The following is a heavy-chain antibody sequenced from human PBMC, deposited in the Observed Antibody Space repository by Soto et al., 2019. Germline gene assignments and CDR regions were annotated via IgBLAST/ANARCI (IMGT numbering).Heavy chain of an antibody. J-gene: IGHJ3*02. CDR3: AKTTVPTRRGAFDI. CDR1: GFTFSSYA. Sequence: EVQLLESGGGLVQPGGSLRLSCAASGFTFSSYAMSWVRQAPGKGLEWVSDISSSGGSTYYADSVKGRFTISRDNSKNTLYLQMNSLRAEDTGVYYCAKTTVPTRRGAFDIWGQGTMVTVSS. D-gene: IGHD4-17*01. CDR2: ISSSGGST. V-gene: IGHV3-23*01.